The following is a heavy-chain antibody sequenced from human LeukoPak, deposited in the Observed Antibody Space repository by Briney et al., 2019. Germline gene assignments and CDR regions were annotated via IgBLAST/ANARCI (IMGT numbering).Heavy chain of an antibody. CDR2: ISGSSTKI. Sequence: PGGSLRLSCAASGFTFSGYATNWVRQAPGKGLEWVSYISGSSTKIYYAESVKGRFTISRDNAKHSLSLQMNSLRDEDTAVYYCARPTYYYGSVDAFDIWGQGTMVTVSS. D-gene: IGHD3-10*01. V-gene: IGHV3-48*02. CDR1: GFTFSGYA. J-gene: IGHJ3*02. CDR3: ARPTYYYGSVDAFDI.